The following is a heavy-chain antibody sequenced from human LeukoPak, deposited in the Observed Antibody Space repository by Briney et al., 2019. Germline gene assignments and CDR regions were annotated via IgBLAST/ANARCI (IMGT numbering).Heavy chain of an antibody. D-gene: IGHD3-22*01. CDR1: GGSFSGYY. Sequence: SETLSLTCAVYGGSFSGYYWSWMRQPPGKGLEWIGEINHSGSTNYNPSLKSRVTISVDTSKNQFSLKLSSVTASDTAVYYCARGPYYYDSSGYYRHWGQGTLVTVSS. J-gene: IGHJ4*02. V-gene: IGHV4-34*01. CDR2: INHSGST. CDR3: ARGPYYYDSSGYYRH.